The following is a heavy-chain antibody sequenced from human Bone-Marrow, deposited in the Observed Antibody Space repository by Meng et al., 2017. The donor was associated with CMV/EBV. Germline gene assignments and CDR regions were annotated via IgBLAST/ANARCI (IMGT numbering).Heavy chain of an antibody. Sequence: GESLKISCAASGFTFSNYAMSWVRQAPGKGLERVSVIYPDGSTTFYADSVKGRFTTLRANSKNTLYLQMNSLRDGDTAVYYCTKDDNGYTGEGGYWGQGTLVTVSS. V-gene: IGHV3-23*03. CDR2: IYPDGSTT. CDR1: GFTFSNYA. J-gene: IGHJ4*02. D-gene: IGHD3-16*01. CDR3: TKDDNGYTGEGGY.